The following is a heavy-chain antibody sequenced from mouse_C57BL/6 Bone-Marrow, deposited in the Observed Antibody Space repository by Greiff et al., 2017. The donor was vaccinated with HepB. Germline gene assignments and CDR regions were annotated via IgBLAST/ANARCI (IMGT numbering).Heavy chain of an antibody. D-gene: IGHD1-1*01. J-gene: IGHJ1*03. Sequence: EVHLVESGGGLVQPGGSLKLSCAASGFTFSDYGMAWVRQAPRKGPEWVAFISNLAYSIYYADTVTGRFTISRENAKNTLYLEMSRLRSEDTAMYDCARLFITTVVSYWYFDVWGTGTTVTVSS. V-gene: IGHV5-15*01. CDR3: ARLFITTVVSYWYFDV. CDR1: GFTFSDYG. CDR2: ISNLAYSI.